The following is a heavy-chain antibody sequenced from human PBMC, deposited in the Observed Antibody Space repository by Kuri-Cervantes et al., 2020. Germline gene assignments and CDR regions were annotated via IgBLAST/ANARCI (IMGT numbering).Heavy chain of an antibody. V-gene: IGHV4-34*01. CDR3: ASGPTAIGSSGYFDY. CDR1: GGSFSGYY. Sequence: SQTLSLTCAVYGGSFSGYYWSWIRQPPGKGLEWIGEINHSGSTNYNPSLKSRVTISVDTSKNQFSLKLSSVTAADTAVYYCASGPTAIGSSGYFDYWGQGTLVTVSS. J-gene: IGHJ4*02. D-gene: IGHD3-22*01. CDR2: INHSGST.